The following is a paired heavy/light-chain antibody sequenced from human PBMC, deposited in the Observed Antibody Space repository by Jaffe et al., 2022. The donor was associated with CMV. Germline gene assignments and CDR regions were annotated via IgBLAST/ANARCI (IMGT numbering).Heavy chain of an antibody. CDR3: AKVAERRVTAPIDY. CDR1: GFTFSSYA. J-gene: IGHJ4*02. Sequence: EVQLVESGGGLVQPGGSLRLSCAASGFTFSSYAMTWVRQAPGKGLEWVSGISGSGGITYYAESVKGRFTISRDNSKNTLYLQMTSLRADDTALYYCAKVAERRVTAPIDYWGQGTLVTVSS. D-gene: IGHD2-2*01. V-gene: IGHV3-23*04. CDR2: ISGSGGIT.
Light chain of an antibody. CDR2: AAS. CDR3: QQTYSTPPNT. CDR1: QSISSY. Sequence: DIQMTQSPSSLSASVGDRVTITCRASQSISSYLNWYQHKSGKAPKLLIYAASSLQSGVPSRFSGSGSGTDFTLTISSLRPEDFATYYCQQTYSTPPNTFGQGTKLEIK. J-gene: IGKJ2*01. V-gene: IGKV1-39*01.